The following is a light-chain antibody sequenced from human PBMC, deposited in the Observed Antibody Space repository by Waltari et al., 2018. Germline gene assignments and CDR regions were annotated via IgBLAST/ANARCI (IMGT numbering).Light chain of an antibody. Sequence: EIVMTQSPDSLAVSLGERAPINCKSSQNVLYSSNNKNYLTWYQQKPGQPPKLHIYWAATRKSGVPDRFSGSGSGSDFTLTISILQAEDVAVYYCQQYYSTPSWTFGQGTKVEIK. CDR3: QQYYSTPSWT. CDR1: QNVLYSSNNKNY. J-gene: IGKJ1*01. V-gene: IGKV4-1*01. CDR2: WAA.